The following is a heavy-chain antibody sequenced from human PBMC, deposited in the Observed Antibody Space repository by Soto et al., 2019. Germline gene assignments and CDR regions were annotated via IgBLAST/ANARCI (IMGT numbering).Heavy chain of an antibody. CDR3: ATSYTSSSPFES. Sequence: LGESLKISCKGSGYSFASYWIGWVRQMPGKGLEWMGIIYPGDSDTRYSPSFQGQVTISADKSINTAYLQWSSLKASDTAMFYCATSYTSSSPFESWGQGTLVTVSS. D-gene: IGHD6-6*01. CDR2: IYPGDSDT. V-gene: IGHV5-51*01. J-gene: IGHJ4*02. CDR1: GYSFASYW.